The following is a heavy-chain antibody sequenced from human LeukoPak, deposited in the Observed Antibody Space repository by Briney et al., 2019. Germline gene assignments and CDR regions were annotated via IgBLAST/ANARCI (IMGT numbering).Heavy chain of an antibody. CDR3: ARVGYSSGWYGYY. CDR2: INPNSGGT. D-gene: IGHD6-19*01. J-gene: IGHJ4*02. Sequence: ALVKVSCKASGYTFTGYYMHWVRQAPGQGLEWMGWINPNSGGTNYAQKFQGRVTMTRDTSISTAYMELSRLRSDDTAVYYCARVGYSSGWYGYYWGQGTLVTVSS. V-gene: IGHV1-2*02. CDR1: GYTFTGYY.